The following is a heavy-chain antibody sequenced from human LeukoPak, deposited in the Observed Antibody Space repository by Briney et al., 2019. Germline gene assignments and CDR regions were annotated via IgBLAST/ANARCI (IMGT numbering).Heavy chain of an antibody. J-gene: IGHJ6*02. D-gene: IGHD2-15*01. CDR2: ISYDGSNK. CDR3: AKSVAVVVAARDGCYGMDV. V-gene: IGHV3-30*18. CDR1: GFTFSSYG. Sequence: PGGSLRLSCAASGFTFSSYGMHWVRQAPGKGLEWVAVISYDGSNKYYADSVKGRSTISRDNSKNTLYLQMNSLRAEDTAVYYCAKSVAVVVAARDGCYGMDVWGQGTTVTVSS.